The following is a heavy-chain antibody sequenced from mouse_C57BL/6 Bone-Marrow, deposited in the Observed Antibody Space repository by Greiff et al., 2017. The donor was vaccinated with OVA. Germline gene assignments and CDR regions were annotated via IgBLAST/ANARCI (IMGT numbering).Heavy chain of an antibody. J-gene: IGHJ4*01. Sequence: EVQLQESEGGLVQPGSSMKLSCTASGFTFSDYYMAWVHQVPEKGLEWVANINYDGSSTYYLDSLKSRFIISRDNAKNILYLQMSSLKSEDTATYYCARGAAQAAYYAMDYWGQGTSVTVSS. D-gene: IGHD3-2*02. CDR1: GFTFSDYY. CDR2: INYDGSST. CDR3: ARGAAQAAYYAMDY. V-gene: IGHV5-16*01.